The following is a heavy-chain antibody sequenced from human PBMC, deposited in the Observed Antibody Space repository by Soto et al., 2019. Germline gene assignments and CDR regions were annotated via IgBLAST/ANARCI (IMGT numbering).Heavy chain of an antibody. V-gene: IGHV4-34*01. CDR2: INHSGST. Sequence: PSETLSLTCAVYGGSFSGYYWSWIRQPPGKGLEWIGEINHSGSTNYNPSLKSRVTISVDTSKNQFSLKLGSVTAADTAVYYCARGLRITIFGVVIIEYWFDPWGQGTLVTVSS. CDR3: ARGLRITIFGVVIIEYWFDP. D-gene: IGHD3-3*01. CDR1: GGSFSGYY. J-gene: IGHJ5*02.